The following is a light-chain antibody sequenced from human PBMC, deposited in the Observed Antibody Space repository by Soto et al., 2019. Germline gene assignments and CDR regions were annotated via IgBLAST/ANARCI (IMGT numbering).Light chain of an antibody. CDR2: GAS. V-gene: IGKV3-20*01. Sequence: EIVLTQSPGTLSLSPGERAPLSCRASPSVSSSYFAWYQQKPGQAPRRLIYGASSRATGIPDRFSGRGSGTDFTLIISRLEPEDFAVYYCQQYGSSPYTFGQGTKLEIK. J-gene: IGKJ2*01. CDR1: PSVSSSY. CDR3: QQYGSSPYT.